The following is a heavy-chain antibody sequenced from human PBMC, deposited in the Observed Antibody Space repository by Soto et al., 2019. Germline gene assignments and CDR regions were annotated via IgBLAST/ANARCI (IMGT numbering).Heavy chain of an antibody. CDR1: GYSFRNNG. CDR3: ARGGDSSTGGRSRTTWFDP. CDR2: ISGYNGHT. J-gene: IGHJ5*02. Sequence: QGQLVQSGPEVKKPGASVKVSCTTSGYSFRNNGITWVRQVPGQGLEWMGWISGYNGHTDYAQKFQGRVTMTTDTSTNPAYMELTSLRSDDTAIYYCARGGDSSTGGRSRTTWFDPWGQGTLVTVSS. V-gene: IGHV1-18*01. D-gene: IGHD7-27*01.